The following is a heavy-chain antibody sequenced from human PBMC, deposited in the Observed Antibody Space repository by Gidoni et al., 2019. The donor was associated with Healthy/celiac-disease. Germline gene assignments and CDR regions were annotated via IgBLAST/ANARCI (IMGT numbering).Heavy chain of an antibody. D-gene: IGHD2-15*01. CDR1: GLHFSNAW. J-gene: IGHJ4*02. CDR3: TKEGGGGNPFDY. V-gene: IGHV3-15*01. CDR2: IKRKTEGGTT. Sequence: EVQLVESGGGLVKLGGSLRLSFPASGLHFSNAWMSWVRQAPGKGLEWVGRIKRKTEGGTTDDAAPVKGRFTFSRDDSKNTLFRQMKSLKTEETAVYYGTKEGGGGNPFDYWGQGTLVTVSS.